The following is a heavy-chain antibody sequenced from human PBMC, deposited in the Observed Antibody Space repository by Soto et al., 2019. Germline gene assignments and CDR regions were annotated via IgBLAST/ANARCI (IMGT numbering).Heavy chain of an antibody. Sequence: SETLSLTCTVSGGSISSGGYYWSWIRQHPGKGLEWIGYIYYSGSTYYNPSLKSRVTISVDTSKNQFSLKLSSVTAADTAVYYCARLPQSYSSGGDYWGQGTLVTVSS. V-gene: IGHV4-31*03. D-gene: IGHD6-19*01. CDR2: IYYSGST. J-gene: IGHJ4*02. CDR3: ARLPQSYSSGGDY. CDR1: GGSISSGGYY.